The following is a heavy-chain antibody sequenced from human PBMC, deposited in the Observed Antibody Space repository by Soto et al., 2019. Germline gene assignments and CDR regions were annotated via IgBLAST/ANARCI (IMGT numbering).Heavy chain of an antibody. V-gene: IGHV3-64D*08. CDR3: VKERTRVVRGVTFDY. D-gene: IGHD3-10*01. CDR1: GFTFSSYA. J-gene: IGHJ4*02. CDR2: ISSNGGST. Sequence: GGSLRLSCSASGFTFSSYAMHWVRQAPGKGLEYVSAISSNGGSTYYADSVKGRFTISRDNSKNTLYLQMSSLRAEDTAVYYCVKERTRVVRGVTFDYWGQGTLVTVSS.